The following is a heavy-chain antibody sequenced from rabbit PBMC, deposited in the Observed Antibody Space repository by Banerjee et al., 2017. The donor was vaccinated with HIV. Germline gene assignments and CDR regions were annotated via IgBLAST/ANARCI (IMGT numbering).Heavy chain of an antibody. CDR2: IYGGSSGST. J-gene: IGHJ4*01. D-gene: IGHD6-1*01. V-gene: IGHV1S40*01. Sequence: QSLEESGGDLVKPGASLTLTCTASGFSFSSSYYMCWVRQAPGKGLEWIACIYGGSSGSTDYASWVNGRFTISLDNAQNTVFLQMTSLTAADTATYFCARVGTYGYAGYAYAYYFNLWGPGTLVTVS. CDR3: ARVGTYGYAGYAYAYYFNL. CDR1: GFSFSSSYY.